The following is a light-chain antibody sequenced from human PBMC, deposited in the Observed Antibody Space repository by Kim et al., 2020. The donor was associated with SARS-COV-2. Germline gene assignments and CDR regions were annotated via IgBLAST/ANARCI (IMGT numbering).Light chain of an antibody. CDR3: AAWDDGLNGRV. CDR1: TTNIGSTT. J-gene: IGLJ2*01. V-gene: IGLV1-44*01. CDR2: SDN. Sequence: GQKVTIPCSGGTTNIGSTTVNWHQQLPVSAPKVLIYSDNPRPPGVPDRCSGSKFGASASLAISGLQSEDEADYYCAAWDDGLNGRVFGGGTQLTVL.